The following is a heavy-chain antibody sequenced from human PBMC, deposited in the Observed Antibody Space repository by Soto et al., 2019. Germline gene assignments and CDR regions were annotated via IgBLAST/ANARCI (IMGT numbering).Heavy chain of an antibody. D-gene: IGHD1-1*01. Sequence: QLQLQESGSGLVRPSQTLSLTCAVSGGSISSGGYSWNWIRQPPGKGLEWIGYIYHSGSTLYNPSRKSRVTISAAKSKNQFSLKLSSVTAADTAVYYCARDQLEGNWFDPWGQGTLVTVSS. CDR3: ARDQLEGNWFDP. J-gene: IGHJ5*02. CDR1: GGSISSGGYS. V-gene: IGHV4-30-2*01. CDR2: IYHSGST.